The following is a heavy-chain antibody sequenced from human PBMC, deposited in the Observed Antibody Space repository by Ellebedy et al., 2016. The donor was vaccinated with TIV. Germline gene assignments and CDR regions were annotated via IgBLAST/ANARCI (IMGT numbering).Heavy chain of an antibody. CDR2: IRSKPYSYAT. J-gene: IGHJ4*02. CDR3: SNSQLD. V-gene: IGHV3-73*01. D-gene: IGHD1-1*01. Sequence: GESLKISCAASGFTFSGSAMHWVRQASGKGPEWIGRIRSKPYSYATAYAPSVKGRFTISRDDSKNTAYLEMNSLKIEDTAVYYCSNSQLDWGQGTLVTVFS. CDR1: GFTFSGSA.